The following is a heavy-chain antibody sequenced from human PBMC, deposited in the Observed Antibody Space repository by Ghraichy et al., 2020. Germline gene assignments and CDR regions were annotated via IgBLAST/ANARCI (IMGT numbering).Heavy chain of an antibody. Sequence: GESLNISCKGSGYSFTSYWISWVRQMPGKGLEWMGRIDPSDSYTNYSPSFQGHVTISADKSISTAYLQWSSLKASDTAMYYCARPFFWLTGQQNDAFDIWGQGTMVTVSS. CDR2: IDPSDSYT. J-gene: IGHJ3*02. D-gene: IGHD3-9*01. CDR3: ARPFFWLTGQQNDAFDI. V-gene: IGHV5-10-1*01. CDR1: GYSFTSYW.